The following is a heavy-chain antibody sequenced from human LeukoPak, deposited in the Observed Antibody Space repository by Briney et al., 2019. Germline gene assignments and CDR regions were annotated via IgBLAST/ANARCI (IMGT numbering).Heavy chain of an antibody. CDR3: ARGRNDAFDI. J-gene: IGHJ3*02. CDR2: IIPILGIA. V-gene: IGHV1-69*04. Sequence: GSSVKVSCKASGGTFSSYAISWVRQAPGQGLEWMGRIIPILGIANYAQKFQGRVTTTRNTSISTAYMELSSLRSEDTAVYYCARGRNDAFDIWGQGTMVTVSS. CDR1: GGTFSSYA.